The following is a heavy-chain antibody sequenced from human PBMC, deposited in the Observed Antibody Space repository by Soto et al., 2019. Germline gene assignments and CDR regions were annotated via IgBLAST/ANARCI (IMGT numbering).Heavy chain of an antibody. J-gene: IGHJ6*02. V-gene: IGHV1-18*01. Sequence: QVQLVQSGAEVKKPGASVKVSCNASAYTFTSYGITWVRQAPGQGLEWMGWISAYNGNTNYAQKSQGRVTMTTDTSTSTAYMELRSLRSDDTAVYYCARGAGSSWYYYYGMDVWGQGTTVTVSS. D-gene: IGHD6-13*01. CDR3: ARGAGSSWYYYYGMDV. CDR1: AYTFTSYG. CDR2: ISAYNGNT.